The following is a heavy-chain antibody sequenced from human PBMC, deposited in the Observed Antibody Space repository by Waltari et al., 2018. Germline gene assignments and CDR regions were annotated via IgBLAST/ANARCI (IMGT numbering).Heavy chain of an antibody. V-gene: IGHV3-23*03. Sequence: EVQLLESGGGLVQPGGSLRLSCAASGFTFSSYAMSWVRQAPGKGLEWVSVIYSGGSSTYYADAVKGRFTISRDNSKNTLYLQMNSLRAEDTAVYYCAKGGGLSSKPFDYWGQGTLVTVSS. J-gene: IGHJ4*02. CDR2: IYSGGSST. D-gene: IGHD6-13*01. CDR3: AKGGGLSSKPFDY. CDR1: GFTFSSYA.